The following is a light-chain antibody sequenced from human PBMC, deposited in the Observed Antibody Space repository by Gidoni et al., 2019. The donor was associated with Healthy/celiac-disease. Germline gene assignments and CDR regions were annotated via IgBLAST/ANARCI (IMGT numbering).Light chain of an antibody. CDR3: QSYYTSLSVYV. CDR2: ATP. Sequence: QSVLTHPPSGSGAPGQQVTISFTGISSNLGAGPHVPWYQHLPGTAPSVLIFATPHRPSGVPDRFSASKSCTSASLVITGLQPEDETDYYCQSYYTSLSVYVFGTGTKVTVL. CDR1: SSNLGAGPH. J-gene: IGLJ1*01. V-gene: IGLV1-40*01.